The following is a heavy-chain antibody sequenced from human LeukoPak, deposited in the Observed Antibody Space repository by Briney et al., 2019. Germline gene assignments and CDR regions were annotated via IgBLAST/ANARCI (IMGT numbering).Heavy chain of an antibody. CDR1: GGTFSSYA. Sequence: GASVKVSCKASGGTFSSYAISWVRQAPGQGLEWMGGIIPIFGTANYAQKFQGRVTITADESTSTAYMELSSLRSEDTAVYYCANSEYSSGWYGEKAYRWFDPWGQGTLVTVSS. V-gene: IGHV1-69*13. CDR2: IIPIFGTA. D-gene: IGHD6-19*01. CDR3: ANSEYSSGWYGEKAYRWFDP. J-gene: IGHJ5*02.